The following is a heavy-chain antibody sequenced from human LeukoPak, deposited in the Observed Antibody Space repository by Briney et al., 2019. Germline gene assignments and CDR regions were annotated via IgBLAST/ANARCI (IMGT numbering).Heavy chain of an antibody. CDR1: GYRFTSYW. V-gene: IGHV5-51*01. Sequence: KPGESLKISCKGSGYRFTSYWIGWVRQMPGKGLEWMGMIYPGDSDTRYSPSFQGQVTISADKSISTADLQWSSLKASDTAMYYCARRGLLYESSGNLFDYWGQGTLVTVSS. CDR2: IYPGDSDT. J-gene: IGHJ4*02. D-gene: IGHD3-22*01. CDR3: ARRGLLYESSGNLFDY.